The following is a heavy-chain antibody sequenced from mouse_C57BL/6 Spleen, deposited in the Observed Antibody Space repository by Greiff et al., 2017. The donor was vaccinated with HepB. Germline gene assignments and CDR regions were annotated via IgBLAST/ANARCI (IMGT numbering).Heavy chain of an antibody. CDR2: IYPGDGDT. Sequence: VKLKESGPELVKPGASVKISCKASGYAFSSSWMNWVKQRPGKGLEWIGRIYPGDGDTNYNGKFKGKATLTADKSSSTAYMQLSSLTSEDSAVYFCARGRNYDYVDYWGQGTTLTVSS. CDR1: GYAFSSSW. V-gene: IGHV1-82*01. J-gene: IGHJ2*01. CDR3: ARGRNYDYVDY. D-gene: IGHD2-4*01.